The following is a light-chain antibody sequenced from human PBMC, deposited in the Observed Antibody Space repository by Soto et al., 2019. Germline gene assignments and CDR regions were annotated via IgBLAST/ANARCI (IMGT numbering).Light chain of an antibody. CDR1: GAGYD. CDR2: ANN. Sequence: SVLTQPPSVSGAPGQRVTISCTGIGAGYDVHWHQQLPGTAPKLLIYANNNRPSGVPDRFSGSKSGTSASLAITGLQAEDEADYYCQSYDSSLSGSVFGGGTKLTVL. CDR3: QSYDSSLSGSV. J-gene: IGLJ2*01. V-gene: IGLV1-40*01.